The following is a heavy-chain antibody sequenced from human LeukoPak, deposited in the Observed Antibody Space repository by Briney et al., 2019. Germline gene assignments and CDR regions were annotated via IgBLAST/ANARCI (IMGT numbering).Heavy chain of an antibody. CDR2: IYTSGST. V-gene: IGHV4-4*07. CDR1: GDSIKSHY. CDR3: ARGGELRPIDY. J-gene: IGHJ4*02. D-gene: IGHD1-26*01. Sequence: SETLSLTCIVSGDSIKSHYWSWLRQPAGKGLEWIGRIYTSGSTNYNPSLESRVTMSVDTSKNQFSLTLSSVTAADTAVYYCARGGELRPIDYWGQGTLVTVSS.